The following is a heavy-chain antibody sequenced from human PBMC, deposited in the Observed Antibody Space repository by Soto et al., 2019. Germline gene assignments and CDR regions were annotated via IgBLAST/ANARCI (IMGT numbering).Heavy chain of an antibody. CDR1: GDSVSSNSAA. Sequence: RSQTLSLTCAISGDSVSSNSAAWNWIRQSPSRGLEWLGRTYYRSKWYNDYAVSVKSRITINPDTSKNQFSLQLNSVTPEDTAVYYCAREYGGSYGPTKCDQYGMGVWGQGTRLAVCS. J-gene: IGHJ6*02. CDR3: AREYGGSYGPTKCDQYGMGV. D-gene: IGHD1-26*01. V-gene: IGHV6-1*01. CDR2: TYYRSKWYN.